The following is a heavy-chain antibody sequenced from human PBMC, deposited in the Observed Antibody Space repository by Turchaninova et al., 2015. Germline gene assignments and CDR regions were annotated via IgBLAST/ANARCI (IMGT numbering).Heavy chain of an antibody. CDR1: GFPLSTRGVG. D-gene: IGHD3-3*01. J-gene: IGHJ4*02. CDR2: IYWDDDN. V-gene: IGHV2-5*02. CDR3: GHRPYYGDYIDY. Sequence: QITWKESGPTLVKPNQTLTLTCTFSGFPLSTRGVGVGRFRQPPGKALEWLALIYWDDDNRYSPSLRSRLTITKDTSKNQVVLTMTNMDPVDTGTYYCGHRPYYGDYIDYWGQGTLVTVSS.